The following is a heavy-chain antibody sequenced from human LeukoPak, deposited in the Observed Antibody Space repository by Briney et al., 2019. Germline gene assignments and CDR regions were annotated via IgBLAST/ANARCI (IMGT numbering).Heavy chain of an antibody. V-gene: IGHV3-30*02. CDR2: IRYDGGNK. CDR3: AKDWEVKAIAAAGKDY. J-gene: IGHJ4*02. D-gene: IGHD6-13*01. CDR1: GFTFSSYG. Sequence: GGSLRLSCAASGFTFSSYGMHWVRQAPGKGLEWVAFIRYDGGNKYYADSVKGRFTISRDNSKKTLYLQMSSLRGEDTAVYYCAKDWEVKAIAAAGKDYWGQGTLVTVSS.